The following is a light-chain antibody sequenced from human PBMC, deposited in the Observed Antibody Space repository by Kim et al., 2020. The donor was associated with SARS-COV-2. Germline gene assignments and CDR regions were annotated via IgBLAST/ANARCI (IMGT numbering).Light chain of an antibody. CDR3: QQFHNWPPIT. Sequence: SPGDSAPLSCSARQSVSNDLAWYQQNPGQPPRLLMYRASTRATGVPARFSGSGSGTEFTLTISGLQSEDFAVYYCQQFHNWPPITFGQGTRLEIK. CDR2: RAS. J-gene: IGKJ5*01. CDR1: QSVSND. V-gene: IGKV3-15*01.